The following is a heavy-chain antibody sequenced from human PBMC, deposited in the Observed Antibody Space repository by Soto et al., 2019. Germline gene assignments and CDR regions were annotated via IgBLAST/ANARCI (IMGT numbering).Heavy chain of an antibody. CDR1: GYTFTSFV. Sequence: ASVKVSCKASGYTFTSFVMHWVRQAPGQRLEWMGSINAGNGNTKYSQRFQGRVTITRDTSASTAYMELSRLRSDDTAVYYCAREVVRGALWFDPWGQGTLVTVSS. V-gene: IGHV1-3*01. D-gene: IGHD3-10*01. CDR3: AREVVRGALWFDP. CDR2: INAGNGNT. J-gene: IGHJ5*02.